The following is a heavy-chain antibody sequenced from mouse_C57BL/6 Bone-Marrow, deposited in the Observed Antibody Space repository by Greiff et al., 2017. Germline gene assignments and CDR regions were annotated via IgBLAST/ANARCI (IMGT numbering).Heavy chain of an antibody. D-gene: IGHD2-1*01. CDR3: TSRYCNSEAWFAY. J-gene: IGHJ3*01. CDR2: IDPGNSDT. Sequence: EVQLQQSGTVLARPGASVKMSCKTSGYTFTSYWMHWVKQRPGQGLEWIGAIDPGNSDTSYNQKFKGKAKLTAVTSASTAYMELSSLTNEDSAVYECTSRYCNSEAWFAYWGRGTRVTVTA. CDR1: GYTFTSYW. V-gene: IGHV1-5*01.